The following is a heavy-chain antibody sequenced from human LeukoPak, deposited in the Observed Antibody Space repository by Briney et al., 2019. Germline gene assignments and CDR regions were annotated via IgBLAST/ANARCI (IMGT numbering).Heavy chain of an antibody. CDR2: INHSGST. CDR3: ARSGGYCSGGSCYSAGGLLYY. D-gene: IGHD2-15*01. Sequence: SETLSLTCVVYGGSFSGYYWSWIRQPPGKGLEWIGEINHSGSTNYNPSLKSRVTISVDTSKNQFSLKLSSVTAADTAVYYCARSGGYCSGGSCYSAGGLLYYWGQGTLVTVSS. CDR1: GGSFSGYY. V-gene: IGHV4-34*01. J-gene: IGHJ4*02.